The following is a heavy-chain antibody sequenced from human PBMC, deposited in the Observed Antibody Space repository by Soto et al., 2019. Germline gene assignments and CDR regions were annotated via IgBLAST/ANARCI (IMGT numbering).Heavy chain of an antibody. V-gene: IGHV3-33*01. Sequence: GGSLRLSCAASGFTFSSYGMHWVRQAPGKGLEWVAVIWYDGSNKYYADSVKGRFTISRDNSKNTLYLQMNSLRAEDTAVYYCAREHNEMAGATSAFEYWGQGTPVTVSS. D-gene: IGHD1-26*01. CDR1: GFTFSSYG. CDR3: AREHNEMAGATSAFEY. J-gene: IGHJ4*02. CDR2: IWYDGSNK.